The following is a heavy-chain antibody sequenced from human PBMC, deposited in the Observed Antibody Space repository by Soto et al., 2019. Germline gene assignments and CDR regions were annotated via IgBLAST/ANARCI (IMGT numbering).Heavy chain of an antibody. Sequence: PGESLKISCKASGYSLINSFSKYWIGWVRQMPGKGLEWMGIIYPDGSETQYSPSFQGQVTISADKSTSTAYLQWSSLKASDTAMYYCRARLYDVVGVLELLPHWGQGTLVTVSS. V-gene: IGHV5-51*01. D-gene: IGHD3-10*01. CDR2: IYPDGSET. J-gene: IGHJ1*01. CDR3: RARLYDVVGVLELLPH. CDR1: GYSLINSFSKYW.